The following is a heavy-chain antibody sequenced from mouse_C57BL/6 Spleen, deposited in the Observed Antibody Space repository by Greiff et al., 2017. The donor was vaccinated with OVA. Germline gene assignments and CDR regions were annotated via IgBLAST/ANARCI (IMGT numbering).Heavy chain of an antibody. CDR2: IYPGDGDT. J-gene: IGHJ3*01. Sequence: QVQLQQSGPELVKPGASVKISCKASGYAFSSSWMNWVKQRPGKGLEWIGRIYPGDGDTNYNGKFKGKATLTADKSSSTAYMQLSSLTSEDSAVYCCARSGDYDRFAYWGQGTLVTVSA. CDR3: ARSGDYDRFAY. D-gene: IGHD2-4*01. V-gene: IGHV1-82*01. CDR1: GYAFSSSW.